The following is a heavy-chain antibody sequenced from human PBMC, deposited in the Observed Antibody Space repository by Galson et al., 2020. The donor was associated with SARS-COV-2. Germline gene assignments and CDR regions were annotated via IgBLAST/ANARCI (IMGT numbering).Heavy chain of an antibody. CDR3: ARSPGPYFDY. J-gene: IGHJ4*02. V-gene: IGHV3-30-3*01. CDR1: GFTFSSYA. D-gene: IGHD2-8*02. Sequence: LSLTCAASGFTFSSYAMHWVRQAPGKGLEWVAVISYDGTNKYYADSVKGRFTISRDNSKNTLYLQMNSLRAEDTAVYYCARSPGPYFDYWGQGTLVTVSS. CDR2: ISYDGTNK.